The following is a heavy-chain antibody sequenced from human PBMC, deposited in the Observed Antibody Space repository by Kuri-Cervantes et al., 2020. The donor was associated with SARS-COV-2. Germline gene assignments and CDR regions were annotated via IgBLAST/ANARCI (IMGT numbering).Heavy chain of an antibody. J-gene: IGHJ5*02. CDR2: VNHRGST. D-gene: IGHD3-22*01. CDR3: ARVRRHYDSSGYYLNWFDP. Sequence: SETLSLTCAFYGESFSGYYWNWIRRSPGNGLEWIGEVNHRGSTNYNPSLKSRVTISVDTSKNQFSLKLSSVTAADTAVYYCARVRRHYDSSGYYLNWFDPWGQGTLVTVSS. V-gene: IGHV4-34*01. CDR1: GESFSGYY.